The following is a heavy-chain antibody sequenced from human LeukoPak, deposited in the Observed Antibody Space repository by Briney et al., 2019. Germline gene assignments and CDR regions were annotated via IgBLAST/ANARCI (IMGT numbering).Heavy chain of an antibody. J-gene: IGHJ4*02. D-gene: IGHD1-26*01. Sequence: GGSLRLSCAASGFTFSNYVMSWVRQAPGKGLEWVSVISGNSGTTYYADSVKGRFTISRDNSKNTLYPQMNSLRAEDTAVYYCAAYGSYYRYWGQGTLVTVSS. V-gene: IGHV3-23*01. CDR1: GFTFSNYV. CDR3: AAYGSYYRY. CDR2: ISGNSGTT.